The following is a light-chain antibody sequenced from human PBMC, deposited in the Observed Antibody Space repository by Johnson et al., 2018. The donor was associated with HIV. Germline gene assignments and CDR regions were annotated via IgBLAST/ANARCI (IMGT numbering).Light chain of an antibody. Sequence: QSVLTQPPSMSAAPGQKVTISCSGSSSNIGHNYVSWYQQVPGTAPKLLIYDNNKRPSGIPDRFSGSKSGTSATLGITGLQTGDEADYYCGTWDSSLSARYVFGTGTKVTVL. J-gene: IGLJ1*01. CDR1: SSNIGHNY. V-gene: IGLV1-51*01. CDR3: GTWDSSLSARYV. CDR2: DNN.